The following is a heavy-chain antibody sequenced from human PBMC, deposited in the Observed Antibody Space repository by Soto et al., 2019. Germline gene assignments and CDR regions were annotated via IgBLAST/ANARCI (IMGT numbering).Heavy chain of an antibody. J-gene: IGHJ4*02. CDR2: ISCTGDT. Sequence: QVQLKESGPGLVKPSQTLSLTCTVSGGSIPRGASYWRWIRHPPGKGLEWIGDISCTGDTDYGPSLTGRVTVSVDTSDNQFSLRLMSVTAADTAVYYCARVGPATVTASDWGQGTLVTVSS. CDR1: GGSIPRGASY. V-gene: IGHV4-30-4*01. D-gene: IGHD2-21*02. CDR3: ARVGPATVTASD.